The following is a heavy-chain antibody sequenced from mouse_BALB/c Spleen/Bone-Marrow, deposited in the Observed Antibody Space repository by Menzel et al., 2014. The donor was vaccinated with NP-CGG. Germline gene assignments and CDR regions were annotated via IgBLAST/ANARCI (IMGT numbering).Heavy chain of an antibody. V-gene: IGHV14-3*02. D-gene: IGHD1-1*01. CDR1: GFNIKDTY. J-gene: IGHJ2*01. CDR2: IDPANGNT. Sequence: VQLQQSGAELVKPGASVKLSCTASGFNIKDTYMHWVKQRPEQGLEWIGRIDPANGNTKYDPKFQGKATLTADTSSNTAYLQLSSLTSEDTAVYYCASYYYGRYFDYWGQGTTLTVSS. CDR3: ASYYYGRYFDY.